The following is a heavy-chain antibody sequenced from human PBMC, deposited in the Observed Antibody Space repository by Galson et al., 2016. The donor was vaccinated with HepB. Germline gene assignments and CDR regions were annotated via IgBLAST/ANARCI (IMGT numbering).Heavy chain of an antibody. V-gene: IGHV3-30-3*01. CDR1: GFTFSSYA. CDR2: ISYDGSNQ. Sequence: SLRLSCAASGFTFSSYAMHWVRQAPGKGLEWVAVISYDGSNQYYADSVKGRFTISRDNSKNTLYLQMNSLKAEDTAVYYCARDGALYSSSSYWFDPWGQGTLVTVSS. D-gene: IGHD6-6*01. CDR3: ARDGALYSSSSYWFDP. J-gene: IGHJ5*02.